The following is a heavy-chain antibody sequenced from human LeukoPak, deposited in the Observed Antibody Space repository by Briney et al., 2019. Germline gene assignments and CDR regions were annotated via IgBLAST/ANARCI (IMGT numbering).Heavy chain of an antibody. Sequence: ASVKVSCKVSGYTLTELSMHWVRQAPGQGLEWMGWINPNSGGTNYAQKFQGRVTMTRDTSISTAYMELSRLRSDDTAVYYCARDVVLDAFDIWGQGTMVTVSS. V-gene: IGHV1-2*02. CDR3: ARDVVLDAFDI. CDR1: GYTLTELS. J-gene: IGHJ3*02. CDR2: INPNSGGT. D-gene: IGHD3-16*02.